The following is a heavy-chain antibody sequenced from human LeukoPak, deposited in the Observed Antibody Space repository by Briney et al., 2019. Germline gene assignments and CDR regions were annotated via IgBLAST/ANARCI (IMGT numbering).Heavy chain of an antibody. CDR3: AKDSGSYYEYYFDY. D-gene: IGHD1-26*01. CDR2: IKQDGSET. V-gene: IGHV3-7*03. J-gene: IGHJ4*02. CDR1: GITFSSYW. Sequence: GSLRLSCEASGITFSSYWMSWVRQAPGKGLEWVANIKQDGSETYYVDSVKGRFTISRDNAKNSQYLQMNSLGAEDTALYYCAKDSGSYYEYYFDYWGQGTLVTVSS.